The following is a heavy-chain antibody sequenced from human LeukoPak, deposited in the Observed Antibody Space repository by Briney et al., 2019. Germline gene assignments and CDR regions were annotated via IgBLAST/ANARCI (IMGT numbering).Heavy chain of an antibody. J-gene: IGHJ4*02. D-gene: IGHD2-15*01. CDR1: GFTFSDYY. CDR2: ISSSGSTI. Sequence: PGGSLRLSCAASGFTFSDYYMSWIRQAPGKGVEWVSYISSSGSTIYYADSVKGRFTISRDNAKNSLYLQMNSLRAEDTAVYYCARVVVVVAAQYYYFDYWGQGTLVTVSS. V-gene: IGHV3-11*04. CDR3: ARVVVVVAAQYYYFDY.